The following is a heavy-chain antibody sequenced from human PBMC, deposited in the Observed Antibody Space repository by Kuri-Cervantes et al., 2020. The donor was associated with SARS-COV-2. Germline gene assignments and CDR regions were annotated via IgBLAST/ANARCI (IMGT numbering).Heavy chain of an antibody. Sequence: GGSLRLSCAASGFTFDDCAMHWVRQAPGKGLEWVSGISWNSGSIGYADAVEGRFTISRDNAKNSLYLQMTSLRTEDTALYFCAKDICDYSNRCNHYYGMDVWGQGTTVTVSS. V-gene: IGHV3-9*01. CDR3: AKDICDYSNRCNHYYGMDV. D-gene: IGHD4-11*01. CDR1: GFTFDDCA. J-gene: IGHJ6*02. CDR2: ISWNSGSI.